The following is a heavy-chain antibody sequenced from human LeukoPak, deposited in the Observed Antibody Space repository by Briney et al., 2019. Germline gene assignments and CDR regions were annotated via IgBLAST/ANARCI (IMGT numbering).Heavy chain of an antibody. CDR1: GFSFSSYW. D-gene: IGHD3-3*01. CDR3: VSGFLQWLY. V-gene: IGHV3-7*01. J-gene: IGHJ4*02. CDR2: INPDGSNM. Sequence: GGSLRLSCAASGFSFSSYWMSWVRQAPGKGLEWVANINPDGSNMLYVDSVKGRFTISRDNPKNSLYPQMNHMRAEDTAVYFCVSGFLQWLYWGQGTLVTVSS.